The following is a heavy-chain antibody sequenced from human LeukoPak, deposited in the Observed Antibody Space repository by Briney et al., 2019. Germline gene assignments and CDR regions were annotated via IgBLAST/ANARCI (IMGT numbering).Heavy chain of an antibody. D-gene: IGHD6-13*01. CDR3: TTYSSSWYYFDL. CDR1: GFTFNNAW. V-gene: IGHV3-15*01. Sequence: PGGSLRLSCAASGFTFNNAWMSWVRQAPGKGLEWVGRTKSKIGGGTTEYAAPVKGRFTISRDDSKNTLYLQMNSLETEDTAIYYCTTYSSSWYYFDLWGQGTLVTVSS. CDR2: TKSKIGGGTT. J-gene: IGHJ4*02.